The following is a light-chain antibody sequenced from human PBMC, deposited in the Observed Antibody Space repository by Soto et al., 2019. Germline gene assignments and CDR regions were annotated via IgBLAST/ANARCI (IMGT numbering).Light chain of an antibody. CDR3: QQTYSTLQG. CDR1: QSISGY. V-gene: IGKV1-39*01. Sequence: DIQMTQSPSSLSASVGDRVTITCRASQSISGYLNWYQQKPGKAPKLLIYAASSLQSGVPSRFSGIGSGTDFTLTISSLQPEDFATYYCQQTYSTLQGFGQGTKLEIK. CDR2: AAS. J-gene: IGKJ2*03.